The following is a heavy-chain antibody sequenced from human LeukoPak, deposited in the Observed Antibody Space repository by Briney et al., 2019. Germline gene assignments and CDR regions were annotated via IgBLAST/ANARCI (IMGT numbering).Heavy chain of an antibody. D-gene: IGHD2-15*01. CDR1: GGSISSYY. V-gene: IGHV4-4*07. CDR3: ARTSPRAATFDY. J-gene: IGHJ4*02. Sequence: SETLSLTCAVSGGSISSYYWSWIRQPTRKRLEWIGRIYTSGTTNYNPSLKSRVTMSVDTSKNQFSLNLNSVTAADTAVYYCARTSPRAATFDYWGQGTLVTVSS. CDR2: IYTSGTT.